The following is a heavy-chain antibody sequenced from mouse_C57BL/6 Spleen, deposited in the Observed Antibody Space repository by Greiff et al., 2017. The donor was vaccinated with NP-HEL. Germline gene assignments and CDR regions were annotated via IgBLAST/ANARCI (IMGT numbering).Heavy chain of an antibody. Sequence: EVMLVESGGGLVKPGGSLKLSCAASGFTFSDYGMHWVRQAPEKGLEWVAYISSGSSTIYYADTVKGRFTISRDNAKNTLFLQMTSLRSEDTAMYYCAKPFIYYDYFYYAMDYWGQGTSVTVSS. J-gene: IGHJ4*01. CDR1: GFTFSDYG. CDR3: AKPFIYYDYFYYAMDY. D-gene: IGHD2-4*01. V-gene: IGHV5-17*01. CDR2: ISSGSSTI.